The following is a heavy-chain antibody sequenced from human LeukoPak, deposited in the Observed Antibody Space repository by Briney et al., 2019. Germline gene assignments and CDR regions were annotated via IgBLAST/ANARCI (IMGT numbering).Heavy chain of an antibody. V-gene: IGHV3-21*01. Sequence: GGSLRLSCAASGFTFSSFSMNWVRQAPGKGLEWVSSISSSSGSIYYADSLKGRFTISRDNARNSLYLQMDSLRAEDTAVYYCALVVYYYGSGSYSPFDYWGQGTLVTVSS. CDR1: GFTFSSFS. J-gene: IGHJ4*02. CDR2: ISSSSGSI. D-gene: IGHD3-10*01. CDR3: ALVVYYYGSGSYSPFDY.